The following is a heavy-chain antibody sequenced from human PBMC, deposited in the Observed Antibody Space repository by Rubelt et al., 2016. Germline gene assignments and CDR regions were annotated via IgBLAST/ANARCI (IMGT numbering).Heavy chain of an antibody. Sequence: QVQLQESGPGLVKPSETLSLTCTVSGYSINNGYYWGWIRQPPGKGLAWIASFFHDGSTKYNPSLKSRVTISKDGSKNQFSLNRSSVTAADTAVYYCARPTGASSASGSFLVWGQGTLVTVSS. CDR3: ARPTGASSASGSFLV. CDR2: FFHDGST. CDR1: GYSINNGYY. V-gene: IGHV4-38-2*02. D-gene: IGHD3-10*01. J-gene: IGHJ4*02.